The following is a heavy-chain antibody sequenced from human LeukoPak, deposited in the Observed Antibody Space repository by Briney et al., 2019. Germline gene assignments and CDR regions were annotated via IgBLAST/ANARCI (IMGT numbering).Heavy chain of an antibody. V-gene: IGHV4-34*08. CDR3: ATDRLTWRRAFDI. CDR1: GFTFDDYG. CDR2: INHSGST. Sequence: GSLRLSCAASGFTFDDYGMSWIRQPPGKGLEWIGEINHSGSTNYNPSLKSRVTISVDTSKNQFSLKLSSVTAADTAVYYCATDRLTWRRAFDIWGQGTMVTVSS. J-gene: IGHJ3*02.